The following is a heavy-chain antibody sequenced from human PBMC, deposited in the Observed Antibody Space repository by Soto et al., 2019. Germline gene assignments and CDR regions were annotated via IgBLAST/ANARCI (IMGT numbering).Heavy chain of an antibody. CDR2: IFSNDEK. CDR3: ARMVYSSGWNGWIDP. Sequence: QVTLKESGPVLVKPTQTLTLTCTVSGFSLSNARMGVSWIRQPPAKALEWLAHIFSNDEKSYSTSLKSRLTIAKDTSTSKVGLTMANMDPVDTATYYCARMVYSSGWNGWIDPWGQGTMVTVSS. D-gene: IGHD6-19*01. CDR1: GFSLSNARMG. V-gene: IGHV2-26*01. J-gene: IGHJ5*02.